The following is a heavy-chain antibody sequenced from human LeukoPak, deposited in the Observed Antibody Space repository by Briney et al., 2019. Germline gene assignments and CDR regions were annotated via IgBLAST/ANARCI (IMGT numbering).Heavy chain of an antibody. CDR2: TRNKVYSYTT. D-gene: IGHD2-21*01. CDR1: GFTFSDHY. V-gene: IGHV3-72*01. J-gene: IGHJ4*02. Sequence: GGSLRLSCAASGFTFSDHYMDWVRQAPGKGLEWVGRTRNKVYSYTTEYAASVKGRFTISRDASKNSVYLQMSSLKTEDTAVYYCVRLFLFDDRDYYPDYWGQGTLVTVSS. CDR3: VRLFLFDDRDYYPDY.